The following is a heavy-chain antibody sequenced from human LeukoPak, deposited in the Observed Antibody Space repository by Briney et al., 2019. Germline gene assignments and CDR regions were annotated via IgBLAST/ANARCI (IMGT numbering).Heavy chain of an antibody. CDR2: IWYDGSNK. V-gene: IGHV3-33*06. D-gene: IGHD5-12*01. CDR1: GFTFSGYG. Sequence: GGSLRLSCAASGFTFSGYGMHWVRQAPGKGLEWVAVIWYDGSNKYYADSVKGRFTISRDNSKNTLYLQMNSLRAEDTAVYYCAKDRGVATMNFDYWGQGTLVTVSS. J-gene: IGHJ4*02. CDR3: AKDRGVATMNFDY.